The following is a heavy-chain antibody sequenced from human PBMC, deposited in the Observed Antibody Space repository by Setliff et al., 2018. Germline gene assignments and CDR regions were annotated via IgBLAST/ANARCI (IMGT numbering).Heavy chain of an antibody. Sequence: GASVKVSCKASGYTFRNYGFAWVRQAPGQGLEWVGWISVYNGNTNYAQKFQGRVTMTTDTSTSTAYMELRSLKSDDSAFYYCARAASGEVVTMRSNPWFTYWGQGTLVTVSS. CDR2: ISVYNGNT. J-gene: IGHJ4*02. CDR1: GYTFRNYG. CDR3: ARAASGEVVTMRSNPWFTY. V-gene: IGHV1-18*01. D-gene: IGHD3-22*01.